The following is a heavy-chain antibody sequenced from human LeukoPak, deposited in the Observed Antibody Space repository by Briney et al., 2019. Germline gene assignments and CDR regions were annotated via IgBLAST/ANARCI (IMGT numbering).Heavy chain of an antibody. Sequence: GGSLRLSCAASGFTFSGFWMHWVRQAPGKGLVWVSCISFDGSDATYADSVKGRFTISRDNSKNSLFLQMNSLRAEDTAVYYCAKDGWDIVMLVAAPKATDSGFFDYWGQGTLVTVSS. CDR3: AKDGWDIVMLVAAPKATDSGFFDY. CDR2: ISFDGSDA. CDR1: GFTFSGFW. J-gene: IGHJ4*02. V-gene: IGHV3-74*01. D-gene: IGHD2-15*01.